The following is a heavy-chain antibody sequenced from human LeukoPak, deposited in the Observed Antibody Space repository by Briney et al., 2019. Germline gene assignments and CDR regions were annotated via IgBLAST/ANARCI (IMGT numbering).Heavy chain of an antibody. CDR1: GFSFSSYN. Sequence: GRSLRLSCAASGFSFSSYNMNWVRQAPGKGLEWVSSITSSSTYTFYADSVKGRFTISRDNARNSLFLQMNSLRAEDTAVYYCARDPYSGTYGNTYYYYMDVWGKGTTVTISS. V-gene: IGHV3-21*01. CDR2: ITSSSTYT. CDR3: ARDPYSGTYGNTYYYYMDV. J-gene: IGHJ6*03. D-gene: IGHD1-26*01.